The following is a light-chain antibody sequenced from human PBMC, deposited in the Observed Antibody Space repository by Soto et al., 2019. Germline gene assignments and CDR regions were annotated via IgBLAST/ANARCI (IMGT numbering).Light chain of an antibody. V-gene: IGKV3-15*01. J-gene: IGKJ1*01. Sequence: EIVLTQSPGTLSVSPGGRATLSCRASQSISDTLAWYQQKPGQAPRLLIHGASTRAPGFPARFSGSGSGTDFTLTISSLQSKDFAVYYCQQYDNWPWTFGQGTKVDIK. CDR3: QQYDNWPWT. CDR1: QSISDT. CDR2: GAS.